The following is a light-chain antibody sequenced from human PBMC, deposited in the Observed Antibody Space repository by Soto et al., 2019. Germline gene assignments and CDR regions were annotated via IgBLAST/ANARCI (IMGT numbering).Light chain of an antibody. V-gene: IGLV2-14*01. CDR3: SSYRTSSTLYV. CDR2: EVS. J-gene: IGLJ1*01. Sequence: QSVLTHPASVSWSPGQSITISCSGTSSDVGGYKYVSWYQQHPGKAPKLMIYEVSNRPSGVSNRFSGSKSGNTASLTISGLQAEDEADYHCSSYRTSSTLYVFGTGTKVTVL. CDR1: SSDVGGYKY.